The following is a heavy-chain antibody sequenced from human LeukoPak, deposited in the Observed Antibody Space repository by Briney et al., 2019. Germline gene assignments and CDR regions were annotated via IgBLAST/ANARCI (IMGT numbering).Heavy chain of an antibody. CDR2: INPNSGGT. CDR3: AIPYTVGVRGVIVAFDI. V-gene: IGHV1-2*02. D-gene: IGHD3-10*01. CDR1: GYTFTGYY. Sequence: ASVKVSCKASGYTFTGYYMHWVRQAPGQGLEWMGWINPNSGGTNYAQKFQGRVTMTRDTSISTAYMELSRLRSDDTAVYYCAIPYTVGVRGVIVAFDIWGQGTTVTVSS. J-gene: IGHJ3*02.